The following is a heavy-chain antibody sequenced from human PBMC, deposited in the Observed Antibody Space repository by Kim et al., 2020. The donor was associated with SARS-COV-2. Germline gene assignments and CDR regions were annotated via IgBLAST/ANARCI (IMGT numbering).Heavy chain of an antibody. V-gene: IGHV3-30*02. CDR3: AKKWDVGVEAGPDV. D-gene: IGHD1-26*01. Sequence: YGDDVKGRFTISRDNSKNTLYLEMNSLRAEDTAVYYCAKKWDVGVEAGPDVWGQGTTVTVSS. J-gene: IGHJ6*02.